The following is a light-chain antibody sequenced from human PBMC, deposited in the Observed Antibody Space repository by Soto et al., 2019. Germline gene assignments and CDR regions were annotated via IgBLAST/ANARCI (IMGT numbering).Light chain of an antibody. CDR2: GAS. CDR3: QQYAGS. CDR1: QSVSSSP. J-gene: IGKJ4*02. V-gene: IGKV3-20*01. Sequence: EIVLTQSPGTLSLPPGERASLSCRASQSVSSSPLAWYQQKPGQSPRLLIYGASSRATGIPDRFSGRGSGTDFTLTISRLEPEDFAVYYCQQYAGSFGGGTKV.